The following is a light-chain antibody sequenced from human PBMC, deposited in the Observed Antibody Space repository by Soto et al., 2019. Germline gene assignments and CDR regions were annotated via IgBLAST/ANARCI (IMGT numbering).Light chain of an antibody. CDR2: GNS. CDR3: LSYDSSLRGWV. J-gene: IGLJ3*02. Sequence: QSVLTQPPSVSGAPGQGVTISCTGSSSNLWAGFDVHWYQQLPGTAPKLLMYGNSNRPSGVPDRFSGSRSGTSASLAITGLQTEDEGDYYCLSYDSSLRGWVFGGGTKLTVL. V-gene: IGLV1-40*01. CDR1: SSNLWAGFD.